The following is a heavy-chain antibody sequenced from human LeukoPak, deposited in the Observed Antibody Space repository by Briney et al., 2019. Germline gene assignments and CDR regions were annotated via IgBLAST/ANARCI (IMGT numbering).Heavy chain of an antibody. J-gene: IGHJ3*02. CDR3: AKDRYYYYDSSGYYGYDAFDI. D-gene: IGHD3-22*01. CDR1: GFTFDDYA. CDR2: IRWDSGSI. V-gene: IGHV3-9*01. Sequence: GGSLRLSCAASGFTFDDYAMHWVRQAPGKGLEWVSGIRWDSGSIGYADSVKGRFTISRDNAKNSLYLQMNSLRAEDTALYYCAKDRYYYYDSSGYYGYDAFDIWGQGTMVTVSS.